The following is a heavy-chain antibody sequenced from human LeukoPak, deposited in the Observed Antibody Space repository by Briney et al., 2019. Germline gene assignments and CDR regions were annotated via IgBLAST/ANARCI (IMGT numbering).Heavy chain of an antibody. CDR2: IYPGDSDT. Sequence: GGSLQISWKGSEYRFTSYWIGWGRQMPGKGLEWMGIIYPGDSDTKYSPSFQGQVTISADKSISTAYLQRSSLKASDTAMYYCARSRLTDDAFDIWGQGTMVTVSS. CDR3: ARSRLTDDAFDI. CDR1: EYRFTSYW. V-gene: IGHV5-51*01. J-gene: IGHJ3*02.